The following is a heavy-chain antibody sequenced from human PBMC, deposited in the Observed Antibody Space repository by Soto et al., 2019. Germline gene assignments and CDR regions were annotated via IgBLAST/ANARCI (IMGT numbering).Heavy chain of an antibody. D-gene: IGHD3-22*01. CDR1: GGTFSSYT. Sequence: SVKVSCKASGGTFSSYTISWVRQAPGQGLEWMGRIIPILGIANYAQKFQGRVTITADKSTSTAYMELSSLRSEDTAVYYCARGYYYDSSGYYSHWFDPWGQGTLVTVSS. CDR2: IIPILGIA. J-gene: IGHJ5*02. V-gene: IGHV1-69*02. CDR3: ARGYYYDSSGYYSHWFDP.